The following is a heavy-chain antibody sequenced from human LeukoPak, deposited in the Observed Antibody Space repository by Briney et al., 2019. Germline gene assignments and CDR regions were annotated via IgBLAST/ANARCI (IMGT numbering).Heavy chain of an antibody. CDR1: GFTFNNYV. Sequence: GGSLRLSCAASGFTFNNYVTHWVRQAPGKGLEWVALISYDGSNKYYADSVKGRFTISRDNSKNTLYLQMNSLRAEDTAVYYCARDPPTRQYTNSFSLDYWGQGTLVTVSS. CDR3: ARDPPTRQYTNSFSLDY. D-gene: IGHD6-13*01. V-gene: IGHV3-30*03. J-gene: IGHJ4*02. CDR2: ISYDGSNK.